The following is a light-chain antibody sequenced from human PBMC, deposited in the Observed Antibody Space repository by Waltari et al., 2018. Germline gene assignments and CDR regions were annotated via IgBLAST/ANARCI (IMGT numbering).Light chain of an antibody. Sequence: QSALTQPASVSGSPGQSITISCTGTGSDIGSYHLVSWYQHHPGKAPKLMVYEANKRPSGVSNRFSGSKSGNTASLTISGLQAEDEADYYCCSYAGSSTLIFGGGTKLTVL. CDR3: CSYAGSSTLI. J-gene: IGLJ2*01. CDR1: GSDIGSYHL. V-gene: IGLV2-23*01. CDR2: EAN.